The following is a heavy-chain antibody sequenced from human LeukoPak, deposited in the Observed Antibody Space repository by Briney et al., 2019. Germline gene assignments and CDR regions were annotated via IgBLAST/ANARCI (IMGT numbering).Heavy chain of an antibody. J-gene: IGHJ4*02. CDR2: IYHSGST. D-gene: IGHD5-18*01. Sequence: SSETLSLTCAVSGGSISSSNWWSWVRQPPGKGLEWIGEIYHSGSTNYNPSLKSRVSISVDKSKNQFSLKLSSVTAADTAVYYCARLSSYGAESPDFDYWGQGTLVTVSS. CDR1: GGSISSSNW. V-gene: IGHV4-4*02. CDR3: ARLSSYGAESPDFDY.